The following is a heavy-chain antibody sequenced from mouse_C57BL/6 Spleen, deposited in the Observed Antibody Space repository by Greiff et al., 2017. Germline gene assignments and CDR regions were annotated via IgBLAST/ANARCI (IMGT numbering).Heavy chain of an antibody. Sequence: VHLVESGAELVKPGASVKMSCKASGYTFTTYPIEWMKQNHGKSLEWIGNFHPYNDDTKYNEKFKGKATLTVEKSSSTVYLELSRLTADYSAGYYCARGCGSRYWYFDVWGTGTTVTVSS. CDR1: GYTFTTYP. CDR3: ARGCGSRYWYFDV. D-gene: IGHD1-1*01. J-gene: IGHJ1*03. CDR2: FHPYNDDT. V-gene: IGHV1-47*01.